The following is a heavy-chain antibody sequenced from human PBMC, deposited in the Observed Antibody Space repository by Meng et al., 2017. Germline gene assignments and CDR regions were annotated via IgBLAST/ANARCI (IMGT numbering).Heavy chain of an antibody. CDR1: GFTFSSYW. CDR2: IKQDGSEK. D-gene: IGHD3-22*01. CDR3: ARDPAYYYDSSGYNDY. V-gene: IGHV3-7*01. J-gene: IGHJ4*02. Sequence: GGSLRLSCAASGFTFSSYWMSWVRQAPGKGLEWVANIKQDGSEKYYVDSVKGRFTISRDNAKNSLYLQMNSLRAEDTAVYYCARDPAYYYDSSGYNDYWGQGTLVTVSS.